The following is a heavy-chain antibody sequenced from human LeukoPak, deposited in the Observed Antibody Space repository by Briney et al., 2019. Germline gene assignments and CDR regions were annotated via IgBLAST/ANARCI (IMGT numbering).Heavy chain of an antibody. CDR1: GGSISSYY. CDR2: IYYSGST. CDR3: ARDRSPDYGVDY. J-gene: IGHJ4*02. D-gene: IGHD4-17*01. V-gene: IGHV4-59*12. Sequence: SETLSLTCTVSGGSISSYYWSWIRQPPGKGLEWIGYIYYSGSTYYNPSLKSRVTISVDTSKNQFSLKLSSVTAADTAVYYCARDRSPDYGVDYWGQGTLVTVSS.